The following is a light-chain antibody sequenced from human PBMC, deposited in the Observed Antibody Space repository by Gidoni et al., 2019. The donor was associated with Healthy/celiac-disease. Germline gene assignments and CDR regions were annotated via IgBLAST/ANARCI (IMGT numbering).Light chain of an antibody. CDR1: QSISSW. Sequence: DIQMTQSPSTLSASVGDRVTITCRASQSISSWLAWYQQKTGKDPKLLIYNASSLESGVPSRFSGSGSGTEFTLPISSLQPDDFATYYCQQYNSYSRPFGQGTKVEIK. V-gene: IGKV1-5*03. CDR3: QQYNSYSRP. J-gene: IGKJ1*01. CDR2: NAS.